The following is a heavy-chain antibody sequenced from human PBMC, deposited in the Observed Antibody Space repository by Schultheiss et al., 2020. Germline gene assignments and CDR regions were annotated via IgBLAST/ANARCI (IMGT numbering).Heavy chain of an antibody. V-gene: IGHV3-48*03. Sequence: GGSLRLSCAASGFTFDDYAMHWVRQAPGKGLEWVSYISSSGSTIYYADSVKGRFTISRDNAKNSLYLQMNNLGVEDTAVYFCARDGSGPSYYWGQGTLVTVSS. CDR1: GFTFDDYA. J-gene: IGHJ4*02. CDR2: ISSSGSTI. CDR3: ARDGSGPSYY. D-gene: IGHD3-3*01.